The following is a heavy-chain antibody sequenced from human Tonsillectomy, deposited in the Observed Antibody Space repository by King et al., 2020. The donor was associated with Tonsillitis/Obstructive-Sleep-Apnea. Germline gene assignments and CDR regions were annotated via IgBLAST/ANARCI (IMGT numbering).Heavy chain of an antibody. CDR3: ARGRPMNYYFVC. V-gene: IGHV4-59*01. D-gene: IGHD3-22*01. J-gene: IGHJ4*02. CDR2: IYYSGIT. CDR1: GGSISSYY. Sequence: VQLQESGPGLVKPSETLSLTCTVSGGSISSYYWSWIRQPPGKGLEWIGYIYYSGITNCNPSLKSRVTISVDTSKNQFTLKLSSVTAAETAVYYCARGRPMNYYFVCWGQGTLVTVSS.